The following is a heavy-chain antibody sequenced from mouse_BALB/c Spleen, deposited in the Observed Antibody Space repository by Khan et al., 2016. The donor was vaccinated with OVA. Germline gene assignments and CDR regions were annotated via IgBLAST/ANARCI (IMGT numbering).Heavy chain of an antibody. CDR1: GFNIKDTY. V-gene: IGHV14-3*02. CDR2: IDPANGNT. CDR3: AREGTYFWYFDV. J-gene: IGHJ1*01. D-gene: IGHD2-10*01. Sequence: VQLKQSGAELVKPGASVKLSCTASGFNIKDTYMHWVKQRPEQGLEWIGRIDPANGNTKSDPKFQGKATITADTSSTTAYLQLSSLTSEDTAVYYCAREGTYFWYFDVWGAGTTVTVSS.